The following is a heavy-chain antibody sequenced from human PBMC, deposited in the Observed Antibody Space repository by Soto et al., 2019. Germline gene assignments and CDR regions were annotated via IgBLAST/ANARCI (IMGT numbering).Heavy chain of an antibody. Sequence: QITLKESGPTLVKPTQTLTLTCSFSGFSLSTTGVGVGWIRQPPGKALEWLALIYWDDDKRYSPSLKSRLTITKDTSKNQVVLTMTNMDPVDTATFYCAHRLSTPTLFDYWGQGTLVTVSS. CDR3: AHRLSTPTLFDY. D-gene: IGHD2-15*01. CDR2: IYWDDDK. V-gene: IGHV2-5*02. CDR1: GFSLSTTGVG. J-gene: IGHJ4*02.